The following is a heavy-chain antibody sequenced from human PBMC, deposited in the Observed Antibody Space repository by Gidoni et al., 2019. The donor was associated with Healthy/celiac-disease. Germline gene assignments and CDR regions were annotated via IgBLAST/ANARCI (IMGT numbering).Heavy chain of an antibody. V-gene: IGHV3-43D*03. J-gene: IGHJ4*02. CDR2: ISWDGGST. Sequence: EVQLVESGGVVVQPGGSLRLSCAASGFTFDDYAMHWVRQAPGKGLEWVSLISWDGGSTYYADSVKGRFTISRDNSKNSLYLQMNSLRAEDTALYYCAKAGGGIQLEPFDYWGQGTLVTVSS. D-gene: IGHD1-1*01. CDR1: GFTFDDYA. CDR3: AKAGGGIQLEPFDY.